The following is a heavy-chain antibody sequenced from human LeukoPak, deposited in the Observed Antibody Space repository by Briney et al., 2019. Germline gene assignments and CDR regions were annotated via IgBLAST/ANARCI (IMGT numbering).Heavy chain of an antibody. D-gene: IGHD3-22*01. CDR1: GFTFSDHY. CDR3: VRSDSSGYLVY. Sequence: GGSLRLSCAASGFTFSDHYMDWVRQAPGRGLEWVARSRNKVNSYSTEYAASVKGRFTISRDDSEKSLYLHINSLTAEDTAVYYCVRSDSSGYLVYWGQGTLVTVSS. CDR2: SRNKVNSYST. J-gene: IGHJ4*02. V-gene: IGHV3-72*01.